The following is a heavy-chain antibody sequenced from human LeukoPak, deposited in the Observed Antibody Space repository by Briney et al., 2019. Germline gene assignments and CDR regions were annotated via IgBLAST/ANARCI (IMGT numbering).Heavy chain of an antibody. V-gene: IGHV3-21*01. CDR2: ISSGGTFV. D-gene: IGHD2-21*01. J-gene: IGHJ4*02. Sequence: GGSLRLSCTGSGFTFSSYTLHWVRQAPGKELGWVSSISSGGTFVFYADSVTGRFTISRDNAGKFLYLQMDSLRAEDTAVYYCATLGCAGENCPRAGRALGGYWGQGTLVTVSS. CDR3: ATLGCAGENCPRAGRALGGY. CDR1: GFTFSSYT.